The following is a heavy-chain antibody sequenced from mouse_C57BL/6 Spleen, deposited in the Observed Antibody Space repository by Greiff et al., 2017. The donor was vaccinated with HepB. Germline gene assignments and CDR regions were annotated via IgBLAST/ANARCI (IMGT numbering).Heavy chain of an antibody. CDR1: GFSLTSYG. D-gene: IGHD1-1*01. V-gene: IGHV2-6-1*01. CDR2: IWSDGST. Sequence: VKLQESGPGLVAPSQSLSITCTVSGFSLTSYGVHWVRQPPGKGLEWLVVIWSDGSTTYNSALKSRLSISKDNSKSQVFLKMNSLQTDDTAMYYCARHDYGSSGGFAYWGQGTLVTVSA. CDR3: ARHDYGSSGGFAY. J-gene: IGHJ3*01.